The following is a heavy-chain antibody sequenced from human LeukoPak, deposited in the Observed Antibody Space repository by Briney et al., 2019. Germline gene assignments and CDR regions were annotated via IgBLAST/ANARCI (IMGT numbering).Heavy chain of an antibody. CDR1: GYSFSNYW. V-gene: IGHV5-51*01. Sequence: GEPLKISCKGSGYSFSNYWIGWVRQMPGKGLEWMGIIYPGDSDTRYSPSFQGHVTISADNSISTAYLQWSSLKASDTAMYYCATYSGVWDLLNWGQGTLVAVSS. D-gene: IGHD1-26*01. CDR2: IYPGDSDT. J-gene: IGHJ4*02. CDR3: ATYSGVWDLLN.